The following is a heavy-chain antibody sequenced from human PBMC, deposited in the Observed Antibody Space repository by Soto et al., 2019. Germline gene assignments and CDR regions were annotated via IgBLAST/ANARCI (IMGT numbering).Heavy chain of an antibody. CDR3: AGRARPDFYYMDV. Sequence: EVQLAESGGGLAQPGGSLRLSCAASGFTLSGYAMDWVRQAPGKGLEYVSGISSNGVGTYYANSVQGRFTISRDNSKKTVYLQMGSLRPEDMAVYYCAGRARPDFYYMDVWGKGTTVTVS. CDR2: ISSNGVGT. CDR1: GFTLSGYA. J-gene: IGHJ6*03. V-gene: IGHV3-64*01. D-gene: IGHD6-6*01.